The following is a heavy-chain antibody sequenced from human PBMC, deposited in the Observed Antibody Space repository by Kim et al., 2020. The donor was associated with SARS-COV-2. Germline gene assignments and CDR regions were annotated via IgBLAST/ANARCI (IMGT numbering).Heavy chain of an antibody. CDR3: ARLQTVAGTYYYYGMDV. D-gene: IGHD6-19*01. CDR1: GYSFTSYW. J-gene: IGHJ6*02. Sequence: GESLKISCKGSGYSFTSYWISWVRQMPGKGLEWMGRIDPSDSYTNYSPSFQGHVTISADKSISTAYLQWSSLKASDTAMYYCARLQTVAGTYYYYGMDVWGQGTTVTVSS. V-gene: IGHV5-10-1*01. CDR2: IDPSDSYT.